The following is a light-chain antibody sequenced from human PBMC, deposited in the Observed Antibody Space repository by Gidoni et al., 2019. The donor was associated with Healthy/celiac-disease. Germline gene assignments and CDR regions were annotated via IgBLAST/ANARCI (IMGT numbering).Light chain of an antibody. CDR2: AAS. J-gene: IGKJ2*01. CDR1: QSISSY. Sequence: DIQMTQSPSSLSASVGDRVTITCRASQSISSYLNWYQQKPGKAPKLLIYAASSLQSGVPSRFSGSGSGTDFTLTISSLQPEDFATYYCQQGDSTPPYTFXQXTKLEIK. V-gene: IGKV1-39*01. CDR3: QQGDSTPPYT.